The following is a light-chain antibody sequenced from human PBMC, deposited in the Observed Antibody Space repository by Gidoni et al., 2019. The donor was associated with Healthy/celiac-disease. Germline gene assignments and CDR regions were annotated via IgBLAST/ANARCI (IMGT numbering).Light chain of an antibody. CDR2: AAS. Sequence: DIQLTPSPSFLSASVGDRVTITCRASQGISSYLAWYQQKPGKAPRLLIYAASTLQSGVPSRFSGSGSGTEFTLTISSLQPEDFAAYYCQQLSSYPLTFGGGTKVEIK. CDR1: QGISSY. J-gene: IGKJ4*01. V-gene: IGKV1-9*01. CDR3: QQLSSYPLT.